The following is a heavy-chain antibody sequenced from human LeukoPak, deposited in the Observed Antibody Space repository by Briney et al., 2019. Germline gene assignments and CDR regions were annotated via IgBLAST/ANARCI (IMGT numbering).Heavy chain of an antibody. D-gene: IGHD3-10*01. CDR2: IYTSGST. V-gene: IGHV4-4*07. CDR1: GGSISSYY. J-gene: IGHJ4*02. Sequence: SDTLSLTCTVSGGSISSYYWIWIRQPAGKGLEWIGRIYTSGSTNYNPSLTSRVTMSVDTSKNQFSLKLSSVTAADTAVYYCARDSPYYYGSGSYDYWGQGTLVTVSS. CDR3: ARDSPYYYGSGSYDY.